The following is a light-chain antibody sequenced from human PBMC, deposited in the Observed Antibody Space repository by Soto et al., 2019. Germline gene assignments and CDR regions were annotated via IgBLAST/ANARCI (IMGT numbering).Light chain of an antibody. CDR3: SSYAGSNNLV. CDR2: EVS. J-gene: IGLJ2*01. CDR1: SSDVGGYNY. Sequence: QSVLTQPPSASGSPGQSVTISCTGTSSDVGGYNYVSWYQQHPGKAPKLMIYEVSKRPSGVTDRFSGSKSGNTASLTVSGLQAEDEDDYYCSSYAGSNNLVFGGGTQLTVL. V-gene: IGLV2-8*01.